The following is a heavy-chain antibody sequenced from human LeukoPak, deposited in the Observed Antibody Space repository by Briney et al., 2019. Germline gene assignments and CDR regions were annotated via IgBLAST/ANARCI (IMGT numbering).Heavy chain of an antibody. CDR1: GFTFSSYS. D-gene: IGHD2-15*01. Sequence: GGSLRLSCAASGFTFSSYSMNWVRQAPGKGLKWVSSISSSSSYIYYADSVKGRFTISRDNAKNSLYLQMNSLRAEDTAVYYCARGVGSLGYFDYWGQGTLVTVSS. V-gene: IGHV3-21*01. CDR3: ARGVGSLGYFDY. J-gene: IGHJ4*02. CDR2: ISSSSSYI.